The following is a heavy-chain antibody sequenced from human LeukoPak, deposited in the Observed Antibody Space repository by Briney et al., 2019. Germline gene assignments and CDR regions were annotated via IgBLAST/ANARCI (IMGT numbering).Heavy chain of an antibody. CDR2: ISSSSSYI. V-gene: IGHV3-21*01. CDR1: GFTFTDYG. J-gene: IGHJ3*02. CDR3: ARGTGAFDI. D-gene: IGHD2-8*02. Sequence: GGSLRLSCAASGFTFTDYGMSWVRQAPGKGLEWVSSISSSSSYIYYADSMKGRFTISRDNAKNSLYLQMNSLRAEDTAVYYCARGTGAFDIWGQGTVVTVSS.